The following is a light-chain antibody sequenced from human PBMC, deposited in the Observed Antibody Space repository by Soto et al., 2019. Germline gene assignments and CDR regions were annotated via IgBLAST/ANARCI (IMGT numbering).Light chain of an antibody. CDR3: STSVGRPSYV. CDR2: AGS. Sequence: QSALTQPASVSGSPGQWTTISCTGTSNTVGGCNVGSCDPQHPGTAPTVIIYAGSKQPSGVSDRFSWSISGTTASLPTSGLQAAGVADYHRSTSVGRPSYVFGPGTKGTVL. J-gene: IGLJ1*01. CDR1: SNTVGGCNV. V-gene: IGLV2-23*01.